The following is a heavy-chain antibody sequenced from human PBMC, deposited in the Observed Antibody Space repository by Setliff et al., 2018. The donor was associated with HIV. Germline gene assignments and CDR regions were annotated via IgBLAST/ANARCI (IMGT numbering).Heavy chain of an antibody. V-gene: IGHV1-46*01. D-gene: IGHD3-3*01. Sequence: ASVKVSCKASGYTFTNSFMHWVRQAPGQGLEWMGIINPSDGATTYAGNFQDRVTMSVDTSKNQFSLKLTSVTAADTAVYYCARPLTTSVNFWGDAFAIWGQGTMVTVSS. J-gene: IGHJ3*02. CDR1: GYTFTNSF. CDR3: ARPLTTSVNFWGDAFAI. CDR2: INPSDGAT.